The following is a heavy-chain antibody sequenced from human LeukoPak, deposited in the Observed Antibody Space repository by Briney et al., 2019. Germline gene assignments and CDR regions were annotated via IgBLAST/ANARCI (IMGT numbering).Heavy chain of an antibody. CDR3: ARYEVVPNPDSFDI. V-gene: IGHV3-7*01. J-gene: IGHJ3*02. D-gene: IGHD2-15*01. Sequence: PGGSLRLSCAASGFTFSSYWMTWVRQAPGKGLEWVANIKKDGSEKYYVDSVKGRFTISRDNAKNSLYLQMNSLRADDTAVYYCARYEVVPNPDSFDIWGQGTMVTVSS. CDR2: IKKDGSEK. CDR1: GFTFSSYW.